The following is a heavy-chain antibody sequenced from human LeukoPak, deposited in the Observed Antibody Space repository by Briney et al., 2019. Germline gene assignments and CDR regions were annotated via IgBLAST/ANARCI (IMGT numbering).Heavy chain of an antibody. J-gene: IGHJ4*02. CDR1: GFTFSSYS. D-gene: IGHD3-10*01. Sequence: GGSLRLSCAASGFTFSSYSMNWVRQAPGKGLEWVSSISSSSSYIYYADSVKGRFTISRDNSKNTLYLQMNSLRAEDTAVYYCARGRYYASGSYSAFDYWGQGTLVTVSS. V-gene: IGHV3-21*01. CDR3: ARGRYYASGSYSAFDY. CDR2: ISSSSSYI.